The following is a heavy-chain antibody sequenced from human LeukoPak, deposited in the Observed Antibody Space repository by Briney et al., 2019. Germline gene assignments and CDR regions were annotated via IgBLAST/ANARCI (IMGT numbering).Heavy chain of an antibody. J-gene: IGHJ6*03. CDR3: ARNGIQLRGHYYYMDV. CDR2: INPSGGST. D-gene: IGHD5-18*01. CDR1: GYTFTSYY. V-gene: IGHV1-46*01. Sequence: ASVKVSCKASGYTFTSYYMHWVRQAPGQGLEWMGIINPSGGSTSYAQKFQGRVTMTRDMSTSTVYMELSSLRSEDTAVYYCARNGIQLRGHYYYMDVWGKGTTVAVSS.